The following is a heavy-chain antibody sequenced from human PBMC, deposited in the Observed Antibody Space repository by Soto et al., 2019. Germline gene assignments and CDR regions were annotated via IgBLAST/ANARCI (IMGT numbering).Heavy chain of an antibody. CDR3: ARASYSSSWYGY. V-gene: IGHV3-23*01. J-gene: IGHJ4*02. CDR2: ISGSGGST. D-gene: IGHD6-13*01. CDR1: GFTFSSYA. Sequence: VWSLRLSCAASGFTFSSYAMSWVRQAPGKGLEWVSAISGSGGSTYYADSVKGRFTISRDNSKNTLYLQMNSLRAEDTAVYYCARASYSSSWYGYWGQGTLVTVSS.